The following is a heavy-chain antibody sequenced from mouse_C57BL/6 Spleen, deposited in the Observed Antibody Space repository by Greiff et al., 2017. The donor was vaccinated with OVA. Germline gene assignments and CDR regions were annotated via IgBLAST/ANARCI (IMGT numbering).Heavy chain of an antibody. CDR3: ARYYGSRYYAMDY. Sequence: VQLKQSGPELVKPGASVKISCKASGYSFTGYYMHWVKQSSEKSLEWIGEINPSTGGTSYNQKFKGKATLTVDKSSSTAYMQLKSLTSEDSAVYYCARYYGSRYYAMDYWGQGTSVTVSS. CDR2: INPSTGGT. CDR1: GYSFTGYY. J-gene: IGHJ4*01. V-gene: IGHV1-43*01. D-gene: IGHD1-1*01.